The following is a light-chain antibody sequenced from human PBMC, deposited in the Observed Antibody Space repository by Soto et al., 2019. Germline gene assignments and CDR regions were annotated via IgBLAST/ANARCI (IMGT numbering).Light chain of an antibody. Sequence: EIVFTQSPDTLSLSPGERATLSCRASQSVSISLAWYQKKTGQAPRLLIYDASKRATGIPARFSGSGSGTDFTLTISSXEPEDFAVYYCQQRGNWFLTFGQGTRLETK. CDR2: DAS. CDR1: QSVSIS. CDR3: QQRGNWFLT. J-gene: IGKJ5*01. V-gene: IGKV3-11*01.